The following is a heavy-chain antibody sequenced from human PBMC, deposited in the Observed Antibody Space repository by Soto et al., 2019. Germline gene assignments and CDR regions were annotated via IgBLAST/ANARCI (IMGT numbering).Heavy chain of an antibody. Sequence: VASVKVSCKASGGTFSSYAISWVRQAPGQGLEWMGGIIPIFGTANYAQKFQGRVTITADESTSTAYMELSSLRSEDTAVYYCARAFLTTVPFDYWGQGTLVTVSS. CDR1: GGTFSSYA. CDR3: ARAFLTTVPFDY. V-gene: IGHV1-69*13. J-gene: IGHJ4*02. CDR2: IIPIFGTA. D-gene: IGHD4-17*01.